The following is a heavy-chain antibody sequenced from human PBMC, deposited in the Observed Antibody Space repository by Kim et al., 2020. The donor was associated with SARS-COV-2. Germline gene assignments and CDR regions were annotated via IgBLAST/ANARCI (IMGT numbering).Heavy chain of an antibody. Sequence: FTISRDNSKNTLYLQMNSLGAEDTAVYYCARVWGVAAGGPSSFYYYGMDVWGQGTTVTVSS. D-gene: IGHD6-13*01. CDR3: ARVWGVAAGGPSSFYYYGMDV. J-gene: IGHJ6*02. V-gene: IGHV3-30*07.